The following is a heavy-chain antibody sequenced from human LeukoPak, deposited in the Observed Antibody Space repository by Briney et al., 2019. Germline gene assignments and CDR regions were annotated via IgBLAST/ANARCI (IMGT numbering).Heavy chain of an antibody. V-gene: IGHV3-30*18. CDR1: GFTFSSYG. Sequence: HPGGSLRLSCAASGFTFSSYGMHWVRQAPGKGLEGVAVISYDGSNKYYADSVKGRFTISRDNSKNTLYLQMNSLRAEDTAVYYCAKDLSSIAVAGRMIDYWGQGTLVTVSS. CDR2: ISYDGSNK. J-gene: IGHJ4*02. CDR3: AKDLSSIAVAGRMIDY. D-gene: IGHD6-19*01.